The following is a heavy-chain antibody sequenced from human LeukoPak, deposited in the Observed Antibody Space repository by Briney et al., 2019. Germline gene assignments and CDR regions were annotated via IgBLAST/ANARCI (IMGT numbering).Heavy chain of an antibody. Sequence: PGGSLRLSCAASGFTFSSYAMSWVRQAPGKGLEWVSAISGSGGSTYYADSVKGRFTISRDNSKNTLCLQMNSLRAEDTAAYYCAKADYGDYLFDYWGQGTLVTVSS. CDR3: AKADYGDYLFDY. CDR1: GFTFSSYA. CDR2: ISGSGGST. D-gene: IGHD4-17*01. J-gene: IGHJ4*02. V-gene: IGHV3-23*01.